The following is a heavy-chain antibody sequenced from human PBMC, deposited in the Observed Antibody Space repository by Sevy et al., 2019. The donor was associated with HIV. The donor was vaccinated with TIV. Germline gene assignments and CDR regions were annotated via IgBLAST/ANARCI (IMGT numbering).Heavy chain of an antibody. CDR2: IYHSGST. CDR3: AIQPPTYDSSGYYPNIFDY. V-gene: IGHV4-38-2*01. Sequence: SETLSLTCAVSGYSISSGYYWGWIRQPPGKGLEWIGSIYHSGSTYYNPSLKSRVTISVDTSKNQFSLKLSSVTAADTAGYYCAIQPPTYDSSGYYPNIFDYWGQGTLVTVSS. J-gene: IGHJ4*02. CDR1: GYSISSGYY. D-gene: IGHD3-22*01.